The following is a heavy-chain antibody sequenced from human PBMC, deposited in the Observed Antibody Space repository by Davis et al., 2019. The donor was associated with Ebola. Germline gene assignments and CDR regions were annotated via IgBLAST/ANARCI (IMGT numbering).Heavy chain of an antibody. J-gene: IGHJ4*02. CDR2: INHSGST. Sequence: PSETLSLTCTVSGGSISSYYWSWIRQPPGKGLEWIGVINHSGSTNYHPSLKSRVTISVDTSKNQFSLKLSSVTAADTAVYYCARGHEKGWNYVGYWGQGTLVTVSS. V-gene: IGHV4-34*01. CDR3: ARGHEKGWNYVGY. CDR1: GGSISSYY. D-gene: IGHD2-15*01.